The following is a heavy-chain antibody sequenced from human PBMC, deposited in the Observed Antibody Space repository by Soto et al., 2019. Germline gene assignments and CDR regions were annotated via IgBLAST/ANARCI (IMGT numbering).Heavy chain of an antibody. CDR2: IIPIFGTA. Sequence: SVKVSCKASGGTFSSYAISWVRQAPGQGLEWMGGIIPIFGTANYAQKFQGRVTITADESTSTAYMELSSLRSEDTAVYYCAREGGYGSGSYYRNDAFDIWGQGTMVTVSS. CDR1: GGTFSSYA. CDR3: AREGGYGSGSYYRNDAFDI. D-gene: IGHD3-10*01. V-gene: IGHV1-69*13. J-gene: IGHJ3*02.